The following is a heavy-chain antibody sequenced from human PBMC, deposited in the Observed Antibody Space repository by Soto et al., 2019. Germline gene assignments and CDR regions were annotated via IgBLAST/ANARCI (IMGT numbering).Heavy chain of an antibody. D-gene: IGHD2-2*01. J-gene: IGHJ4*02. CDR2: ISGSGGST. CDR1: GFTFSSYA. V-gene: IGHV3-23*01. CDR3: AKATTPRYCCSTSCPHYFDY. Sequence: EVQLLESGGGLVQPGGSLRLSCAASGFTFSSYAMSWVRQAPGKGLEWVSVISGSGGSTYYADSVKGRFTISRDNSKNTLYLQMNSLRAEDTAVYYCAKATTPRYCCSTSCPHYFDYWGQGTLVTVSS.